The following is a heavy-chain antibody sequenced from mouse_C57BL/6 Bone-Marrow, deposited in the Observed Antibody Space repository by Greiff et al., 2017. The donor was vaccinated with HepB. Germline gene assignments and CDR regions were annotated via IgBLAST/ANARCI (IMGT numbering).Heavy chain of an antibody. Sequence: QVQLQQPGAELVRPGSSVKLSCKASGYTFTNYWIGWAKQRPGHGLEWIGDIYPGGGYTNYNEKFKGKATLTADKSSSTAYMQFSSLTSEDSAIYYCARLYYYGSSHHWYFDVWGTGTTVTVSS. J-gene: IGHJ1*03. CDR2: IYPGGGYT. CDR1: GYTFTNYW. CDR3: ARLYYYGSSHHWYFDV. V-gene: IGHV1-63*01. D-gene: IGHD1-1*01.